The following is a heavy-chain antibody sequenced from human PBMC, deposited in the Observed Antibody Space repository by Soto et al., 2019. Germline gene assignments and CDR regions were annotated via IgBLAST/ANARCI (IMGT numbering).Heavy chain of an antibody. CDR1: GFTFSSYS. Sequence: PGGSLRLSCGASGFTFSSYSMNWVRQAPGKGLEWVSSISSSSSYIYYADSVKGRFTISRDNAKNSLYLQMNSLRAEDTAVYYCARTTMVRGFRAFAIWGQGTMVTVSS. CDR3: ARTTMVRGFRAFAI. CDR2: ISSSSSYI. V-gene: IGHV3-21*01. D-gene: IGHD3-10*01. J-gene: IGHJ3*02.